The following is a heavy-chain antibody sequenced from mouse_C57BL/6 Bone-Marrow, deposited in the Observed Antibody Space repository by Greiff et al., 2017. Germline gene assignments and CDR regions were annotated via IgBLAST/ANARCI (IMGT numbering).Heavy chain of an antibody. CDR2: LYPISGNT. CDR3: AREHYGSSPFAY. J-gene: IGHJ3*01. Sequence: VKLQQSGAELARPGASVKLSCKASGYTFTSYGISWVKQRTGQGLEWIGELYPISGNTYYNEKFKGKATLTADKSSSTAYMELGGQTSEYSAVYFCAREHYGSSPFAYWGQGTLVTVSA. CDR1: GYTFTSYG. V-gene: IGHV1-81*01. D-gene: IGHD1-1*01.